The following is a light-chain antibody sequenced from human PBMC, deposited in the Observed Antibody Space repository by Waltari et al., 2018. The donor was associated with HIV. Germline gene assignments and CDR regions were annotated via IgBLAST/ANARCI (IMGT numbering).Light chain of an antibody. V-gene: IGLV1-40*01. CDR3: QSYDTSLSGNYV. CDR2: GNS. Sequence: QSVLTQPPSVSGAPGQRVTIPCTGSSSNTGAGYDVHWYQQLPGTAPKLLIYGNSNRPSGVPDRFSGSKSGTSASLAITGLQAEDEADYYCQSYDTSLSGNYVFGTGTKVTVL. CDR1: SSNTGAGYD. J-gene: IGLJ1*01.